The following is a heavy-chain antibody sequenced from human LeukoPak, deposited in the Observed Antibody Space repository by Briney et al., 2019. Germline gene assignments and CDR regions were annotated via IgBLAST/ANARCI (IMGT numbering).Heavy chain of an antibody. CDR2: ISSGSTYI. CDR1: GFTFSSYN. J-gene: IGHJ3*02. D-gene: IGHD2-21*01. Sequence: GGSLRLSCAASGFTFSSYNMNWVRQAPGKGLEWVSSISSGSTYIYYADSVKGRFTISRDNAKNSLYLQMNSLRAEDTAVYYCARVRGEGAYDAFDIWGQGTVVTVSS. CDR3: ARVRGEGAYDAFDI. V-gene: IGHV3-21*01.